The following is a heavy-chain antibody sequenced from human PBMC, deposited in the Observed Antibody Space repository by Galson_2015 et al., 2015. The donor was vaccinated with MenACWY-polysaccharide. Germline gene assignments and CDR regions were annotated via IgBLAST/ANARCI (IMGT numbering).Heavy chain of an antibody. CDR3: ARGHYGLDV. Sequence: SLRLSCAASGFSLGAWYMSWIRQAPGKGLEWLSYISKSGDSIYYGDSVKGRFPISRDNAKNSLYLQLNSLEVEDTAIYYCARGHYGLDVWGQGTTVTVSS. CDR1: GFSLGAWY. CDR2: ISKSGDSI. J-gene: IGHJ6*02. V-gene: IGHV3-11*01.